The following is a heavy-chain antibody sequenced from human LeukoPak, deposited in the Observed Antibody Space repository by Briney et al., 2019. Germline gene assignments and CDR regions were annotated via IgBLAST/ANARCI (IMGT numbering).Heavy chain of an antibody. D-gene: IGHD2-15*01. Sequence: ASVKVSCKASGYTFTGYYMHWVRQAPGQGLEWMGWINPNSGNTGYAQKFQGRVTITRDTSISTAYMELSSLRSEDTAVYYCARGGGYCSGGSCSYNWFDPWGQGTLVTVSS. CDR2: INPNSGNT. J-gene: IGHJ5*02. V-gene: IGHV1-8*03. CDR1: GYTFTGYY. CDR3: ARGGGYCSGGSCSYNWFDP.